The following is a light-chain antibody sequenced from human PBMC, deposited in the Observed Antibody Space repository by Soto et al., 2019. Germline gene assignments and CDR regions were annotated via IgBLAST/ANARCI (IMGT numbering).Light chain of an antibody. J-gene: IGLJ3*02. Sequence: QAVVTQEPSVTGSPGGTVTLTCGSSTGAVTSDRYPYWFQQQPGQVPRALIFDTTNTHSWTPARFSGSLLGDKAALTLSGAQPEDEADYYCLLHYSGGRRVFGGGTKLTVL. CDR2: DTT. CDR1: TGAVTSDRY. V-gene: IGLV7-46*01. CDR3: LLHYSGGRRV.